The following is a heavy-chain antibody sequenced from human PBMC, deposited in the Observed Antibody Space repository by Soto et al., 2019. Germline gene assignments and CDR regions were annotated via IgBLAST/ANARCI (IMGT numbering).Heavy chain of an antibody. CDR2: ISGGGGRI. V-gene: IGHV3-23*01. Sequence: GGSLRRSCAASGFTFNNHGMSWVRQAPGKGLEWVSGISGGGGRIYYAGSVKGRFTISRDNSKNTLYLQMSSLRAEDTATYYCTKDNAPYYYDSSGYYHDYWGQGTLVTVSS. CDR3: TKDNAPYYYDSSGYYHDY. D-gene: IGHD3-22*01. J-gene: IGHJ4*02. CDR1: GFTFNNHG.